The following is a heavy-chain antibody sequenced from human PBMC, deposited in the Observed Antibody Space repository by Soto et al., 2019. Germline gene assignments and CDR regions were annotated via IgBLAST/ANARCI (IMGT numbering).Heavy chain of an antibody. J-gene: IGHJ3*02. CDR3: ASKVVSSI. Sequence: QVQLVESGGGVVQPGRSLRLSCAASGFIFSIYGMHWVRQAPGKGLEWVAVIYSGGSTYYADSVKGRFTISRDNSKNTLYLQMNSLRAEDTAVYYCASKVVSSIWGQGTMVTVSS. D-gene: IGHD2-15*01. CDR2: IYSGGST. CDR1: GFIFSIYG. V-gene: IGHV3-NL1*01.